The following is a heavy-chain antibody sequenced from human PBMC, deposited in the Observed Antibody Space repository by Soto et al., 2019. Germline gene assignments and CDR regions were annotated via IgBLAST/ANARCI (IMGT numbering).Heavy chain of an antibody. CDR3: ARDLSGPSDY. CDR2: IYYNGKT. Sequence: QVQLQESGPGLVKPSQTLSLTCTVSGGSITSGPYYWSWVRQHPGKGLEWIGRIYYNGKTSYNPSLRSRVTISVATSKNQFSLRLSSVSAADTAVYYCARDLSGPSDYWGQGTLVTVSS. D-gene: IGHD1-26*01. J-gene: IGHJ4*02. V-gene: IGHV4-31*03. CDR1: GGSITSGPYY.